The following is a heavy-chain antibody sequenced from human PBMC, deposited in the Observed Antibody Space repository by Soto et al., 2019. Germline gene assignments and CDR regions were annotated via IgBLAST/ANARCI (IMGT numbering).Heavy chain of an antibody. CDR1: GFTVSSNY. D-gene: IGHD6-19*01. J-gene: IGHJ4*02. Sequence: GGSLRLSCAASGFTVSSNYMSWVRQAPGKGLEWVSVIYSGGSTYYADSVKGRFTISRHNSKNTLYLQMSSLRAEDTAVYYCVKLAVAGSDYWGQGTLVTVSS. CDR3: VKLAVAGSDY. V-gene: IGHV3-53*04. CDR2: IYSGGST.